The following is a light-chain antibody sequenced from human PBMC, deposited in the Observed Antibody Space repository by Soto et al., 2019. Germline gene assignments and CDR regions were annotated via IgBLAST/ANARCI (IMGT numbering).Light chain of an antibody. CDR1: SSNIGAGYD. V-gene: IGLV1-40*01. CDR3: QSYDVSLTAYV. J-gene: IGLJ1*01. CDR2: GNI. Sequence: QSVLTQPPSVSGAPGQRVTFSCTGSSSNIGAGYDVHWYQQFPGTAPKLLISGNINRPSGIPDRFSGSKSGTSASLAFTGLQTEDEADYYCQSYDVSLTAYVFGTGTKLTVL.